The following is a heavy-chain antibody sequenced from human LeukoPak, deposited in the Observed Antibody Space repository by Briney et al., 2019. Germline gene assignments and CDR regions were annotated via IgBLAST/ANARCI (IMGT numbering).Heavy chain of an antibody. J-gene: IGHJ4*02. Sequence: PSETLSLTCAVSGGSISRSNWWSWVRQPPGKGLEWIGEIYHSGSTNYNPSLKSRVTILVDKSKNQFSLKLSSVTAADTAVYYCARVDEGPGSPEYYFDYWGQGTLVTVSS. CDR1: GGSISRSNW. V-gene: IGHV4-4*02. D-gene: IGHD1-14*01. CDR2: IYHSGST. CDR3: ARVDEGPGSPEYYFDY.